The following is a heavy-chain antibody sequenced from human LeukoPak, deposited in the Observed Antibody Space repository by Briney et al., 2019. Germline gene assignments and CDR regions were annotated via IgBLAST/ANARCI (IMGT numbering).Heavy chain of an antibody. V-gene: IGHV1-18*01. CDR1: GYTFYSHG. J-gene: IGHJ3*02. CDR2: INTFTGNT. Sequence: GASVKVSCKASGYTFYSHGVTWVRQAPGQGLEWMGWINTFTGNTNYAQKFQDRVTMTTDTSTSTAYMELRSLRSDDTAMYYCARGVWGDAFDMWGQGTTVTVSS. CDR3: ARGVWGDAFDM. D-gene: IGHD7-27*01.